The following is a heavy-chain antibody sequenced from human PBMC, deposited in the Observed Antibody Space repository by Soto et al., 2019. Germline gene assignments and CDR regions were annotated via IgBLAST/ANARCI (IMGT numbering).Heavy chain of an antibody. CDR3: ARHSSSAAAGTTGGFDY. V-gene: IGHV4-39*01. Sequence: SETLSLTCTVSGGSISSSSYYWGWIRQPPGKGLEWIGSIYYSGSTYYNPSLKSRVTISVDTSKNQFSLKLGSVTAADTAVYYCARHSSSAAAGTTGGFDYWGQGTLVTVSS. D-gene: IGHD6-13*01. J-gene: IGHJ4*02. CDR1: GGSISSSSYY. CDR2: IYYSGST.